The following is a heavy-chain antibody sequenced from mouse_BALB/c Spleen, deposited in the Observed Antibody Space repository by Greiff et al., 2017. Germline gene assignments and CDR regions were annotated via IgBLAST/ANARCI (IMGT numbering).Heavy chain of an antibody. J-gene: IGHJ1*01. CDR2: IYPGDGDT. D-gene: IGHD1-1*01. V-gene: IGHV1-82*01. CDR3: ARRGVVGSGYFDV. Sequence: VQLQQSGPELVKPGASVKISCKASGYAFSSSWMNWVKQRPGQGLEWIGRIYPGDGDTNYNGKFKGKATLTADKSSSTAYMQLSSLTSVDSAVYFCARRGVVGSGYFDVWGAGTTVTVSS. CDR1: GYAFSSSW.